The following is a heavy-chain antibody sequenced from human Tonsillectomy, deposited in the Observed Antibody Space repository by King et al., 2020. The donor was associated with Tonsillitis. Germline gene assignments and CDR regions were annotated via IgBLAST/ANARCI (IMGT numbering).Heavy chain of an antibody. Sequence: VQLQESGPGLVKPSETLSLTCDVSGYSISSGHYWGWLRQPPGKGLEWIGSIHHSGSTQYNPSVKSRVTISVDTTKNQFSLRLSSVTSADTAAYFCARDGGGAYSGYDTGVSHYWGQGTLVTVSS. V-gene: IGHV4-38-2*02. D-gene: IGHD5-12*01. CDR1: GYSISSGHY. CDR3: ARDGGGAYSGYDTGVSHY. CDR2: IHHSGST. J-gene: IGHJ4*02.